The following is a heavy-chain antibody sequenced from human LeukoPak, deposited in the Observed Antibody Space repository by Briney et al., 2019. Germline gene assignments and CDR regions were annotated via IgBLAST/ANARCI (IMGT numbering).Heavy chain of an antibody. CDR2: INTDGSST. Sequence: GGSLRLSCAASGFTFSSYWMHWVRQAPGKGLVWVSRINTDGSSTTYADSVKGRFTISRDNAKNTLYLQMNSLRAEDTAVYYCAREPGAISGFDYWGQGTLVTVSS. CDR1: GFTFSSYW. J-gene: IGHJ4*02. CDR3: AREPGAISGFDY. D-gene: IGHD2-2*02. V-gene: IGHV3-74*01.